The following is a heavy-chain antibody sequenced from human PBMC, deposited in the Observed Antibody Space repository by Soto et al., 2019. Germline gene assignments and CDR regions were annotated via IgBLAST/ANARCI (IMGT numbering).Heavy chain of an antibody. V-gene: IGHV3-21*01. CDR1: GFSFSSYS. CDR3: AREWDIAVVPAATKYPPYYGMDV. Sequence: EVQLVESGGGLVKPGGSLRLSCAASGFSFSSYSMNWVRQAPGKGLEWVSCISSSSTYIYYADSVKGRFTISRDNAQKTLYLQMNSLRAEDTAVYYCAREWDIAVVPAATKYPPYYGMDVWGQGTTVTVSS. D-gene: IGHD2-2*01. CDR2: ISSSSTYI. J-gene: IGHJ6*02.